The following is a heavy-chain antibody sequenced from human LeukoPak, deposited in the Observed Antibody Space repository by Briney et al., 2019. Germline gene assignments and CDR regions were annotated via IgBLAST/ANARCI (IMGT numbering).Heavy chain of an antibody. CDR2: ICPDGTGI. Sequence: GGSLRLSCTASGFIFSLYCMHWVRQAPGKGPMWVSRICPDGTGISYGDSVKARFTTSRDNAKNTVYLQMNGLREEDTAVYYCVRDFRSADYWGQGTLVTVSS. CDR1: GFIFSLYC. V-gene: IGHV3-74*01. CDR3: VRDFRSADY. J-gene: IGHJ4*02.